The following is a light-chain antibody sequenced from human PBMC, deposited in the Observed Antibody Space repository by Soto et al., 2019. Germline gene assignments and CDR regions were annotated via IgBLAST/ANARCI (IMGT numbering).Light chain of an antibody. V-gene: IGKV3-20*01. J-gene: IGKJ5*01. Sequence: EIVLTQSAGTLSWSPWESATLSCRASQSVSSNYLAWYQLKPGQAPRLLIYDASPRATGIPEGVSGRGSGTDFTLTISRLEPEDLAVYSCHQYGSSPRTFGQGTRLEIK. CDR2: DAS. CDR3: HQYGSSPRT. CDR1: QSVSSNY.